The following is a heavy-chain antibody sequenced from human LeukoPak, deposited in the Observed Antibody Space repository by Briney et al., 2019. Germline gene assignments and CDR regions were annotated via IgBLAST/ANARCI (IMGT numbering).Heavy chain of an antibody. V-gene: IGHV3-21*01. Sequence: PGGSLRLSCAASGFTVSSYSMNWVRQAAGEGMEWVSSISSSSRYISYAPSVKGRFTIDRDNAKNSLYLQMNSLRAEDTAVYYCASSGYTAIRRGIWGQGTMVTVSS. CDR3: ASSGYTAIRRGI. J-gene: IGHJ3*02. CDR2: ISSSSRYI. D-gene: IGHD6-13*01. CDR1: GFTVSSYS.